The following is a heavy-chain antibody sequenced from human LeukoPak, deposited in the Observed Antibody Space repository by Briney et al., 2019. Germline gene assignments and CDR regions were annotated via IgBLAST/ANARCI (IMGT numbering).Heavy chain of an antibody. J-gene: IGHJ5*02. CDR3: ARDRYDFWSGYSNWFDP. Sequence: SVKVSCKASGFTFTRSPMQWVRQPRGQRLEGIGCIAVGSGNTNYAQKFQERVTFTRDMSTSTAYMAPSRLSSEDTDVYYCARDRYDFWSGYSNWFDPWGQGTLVTVSS. D-gene: IGHD3-3*01. CDR2: IAVGSGNT. CDR1: GFTFTRSP. V-gene: IGHV1-58*02.